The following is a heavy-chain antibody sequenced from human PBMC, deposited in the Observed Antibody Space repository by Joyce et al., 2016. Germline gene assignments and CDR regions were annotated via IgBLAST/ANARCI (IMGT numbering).Heavy chain of an antibody. CDR3: ARETASYTSDWWYYFDL. Sequence: QLQLVQSGTEVKKTGASVRVSCKASGYTFSTYGFSWVRQAPGRGLEWIGWVSAYNGKSNYAQKFQGRVTMTTDTSTTTVYLDLGSLRADDTAVYYCARETASYTSDWWYYFDLWGQGTLVTVSS. D-gene: IGHD6-19*01. V-gene: IGHV1-18*01. CDR1: GYTFSTYG. CDR2: VSAYNGKS. J-gene: IGHJ4*02.